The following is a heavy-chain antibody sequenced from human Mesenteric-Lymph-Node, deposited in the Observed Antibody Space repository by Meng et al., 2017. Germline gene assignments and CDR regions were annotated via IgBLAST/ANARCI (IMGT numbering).Heavy chain of an antibody. CDR3: ARHGLRGCSGCGCYVSFYYYGLDV. Sequence: GESLKISCKGSGYSFSSYWIGWVRRMPGKGLEWMGIIYPGDSGDSDTKYNPSFQGQVTISVDKSISTAYLEWSSLKASDTSISCCARHGLRGCSGCGCYVSFYYYGLDVWGQGTTVTVSS. V-gene: IGHV5-51*01. J-gene: IGHJ6*02. CDR1: GYSFSSYW. CDR2: IYPGDSGDSDT. D-gene: IGHD2-15*01.